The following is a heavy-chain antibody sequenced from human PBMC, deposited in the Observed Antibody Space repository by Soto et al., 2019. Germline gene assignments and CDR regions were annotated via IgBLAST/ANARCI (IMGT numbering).Heavy chain of an antibody. Sequence: GGSLRLSCAASGFILSSYEVNWVRQAPGKGLEWVSYISSSGGTIYYADSVKGRFTISRDNAKNSLYLQMDSLRAEDTAVYYCARVRLGSGDIDYWGQGTLVTVSS. CDR3: ARVRLGSGDIDY. D-gene: IGHD4-17*01. CDR1: GFILSSYE. J-gene: IGHJ4*02. V-gene: IGHV3-48*03. CDR2: ISSSGGTI.